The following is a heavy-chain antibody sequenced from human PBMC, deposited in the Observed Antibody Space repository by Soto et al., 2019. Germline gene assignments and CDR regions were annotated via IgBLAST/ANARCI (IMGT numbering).Heavy chain of an antibody. J-gene: IGHJ4*02. Sequence: QVQLVQSGAEVKKPGASVKVSCKASGYTFTNFGIIWVRQAPGQGLEWMGWISAYNGNTNYAQNFQGRITMTTDTPTSTADVELSGLRSDDTAVYYCARGGTPIDYCGQGTLVTVSS. CDR2: ISAYNGNT. V-gene: IGHV1-18*01. CDR3: ARGGTPIDY. CDR1: GYTFTNFG. D-gene: IGHD3-16*01.